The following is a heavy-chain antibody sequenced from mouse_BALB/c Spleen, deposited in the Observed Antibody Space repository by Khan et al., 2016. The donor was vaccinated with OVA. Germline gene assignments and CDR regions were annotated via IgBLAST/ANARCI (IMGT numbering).Heavy chain of an antibody. CDR2: INPDNAGT. Sequence: VQLKESGPELVEPGASVKMSCEASGYTFTNYVIHWVKQKPGQGLEWIGYINPDNAGTRYNEKFKGKATLTSDISSTSAYMELLSLTSEDSAVYYCAREASSWDFSFPYWGQGTLVTVSA. D-gene: IGHD4-1*01. J-gene: IGHJ3*01. CDR1: GYTFTNYV. CDR3: AREASSWDFSFPY. V-gene: IGHV1S136*01.